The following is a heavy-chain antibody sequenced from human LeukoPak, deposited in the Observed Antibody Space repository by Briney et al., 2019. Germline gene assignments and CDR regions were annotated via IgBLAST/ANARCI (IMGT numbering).Heavy chain of an antibody. CDR2: IIPILGIA. CDR1: GGTFSSYA. Sequence: SVKVSCKASGGTFSSYAISWVRQAPGQGLEWMGRIIPILGIANYAQKFQGRVTITADKSTSTAYMELSSLRSEDTAVYYCARADTCSWYGSWFDPWGQGTLVTVSS. V-gene: IGHV1-69*04. CDR3: ARADTCSWYGSWFDP. J-gene: IGHJ5*02. D-gene: IGHD6-13*01.